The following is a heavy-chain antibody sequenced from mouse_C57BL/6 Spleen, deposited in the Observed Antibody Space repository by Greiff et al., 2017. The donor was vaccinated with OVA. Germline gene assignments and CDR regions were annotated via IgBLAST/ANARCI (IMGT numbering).Heavy chain of an antibody. Sequence: EVKLEESGGGLVQPGGSMKLSCVASGFTFSNYWMNWVRQSPEKGLEWVAQIRLKSDYYATHYAESVKGRFTISRDDSKSSVYLQMNNLRAEDTGIYYCTGREYYFDYWGQGTTLTVSS. CDR3: TGREYYFDY. CDR1: GFTFSNYW. V-gene: IGHV6-3*01. J-gene: IGHJ2*01. CDR2: IRLKSDYYAT.